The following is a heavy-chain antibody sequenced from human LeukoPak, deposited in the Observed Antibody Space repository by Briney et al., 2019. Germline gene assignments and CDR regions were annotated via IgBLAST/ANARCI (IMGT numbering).Heavy chain of an antibody. CDR1: AFTLSSYW. CDR2: IKADGSEK. Sequence: PGGSLRLSCAASAFTLSSYWMSWVRQAPGKGLEWVASIKADGSEKYYVDSVKGRFTISRDNAQNSLYLQMNSLRAEDTAVYYCARWRPIDAFDIWGQGTMVIVSS. CDR3: ARWRPIDAFDI. V-gene: IGHV3-7*02. D-gene: IGHD3-3*01. J-gene: IGHJ3*02.